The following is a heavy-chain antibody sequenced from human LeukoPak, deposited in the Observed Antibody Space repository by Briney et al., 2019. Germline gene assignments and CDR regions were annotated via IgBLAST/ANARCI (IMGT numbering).Heavy chain of an antibody. CDR3: ASTYYYYGMDV. J-gene: IGHJ6*02. Sequence: GGSLRLSCAASGFTFSSYAMSWVCPAPGKGLGWVSAISGSGGSTYYADSVKGRFTISRDNCKNSLYMQMNSLRAEETSVYYCASTYYYYGMDVWGQGTTVTVSS. CDR2: ISGSGGST. V-gene: IGHV3-23*01. CDR1: GFTFSSYA.